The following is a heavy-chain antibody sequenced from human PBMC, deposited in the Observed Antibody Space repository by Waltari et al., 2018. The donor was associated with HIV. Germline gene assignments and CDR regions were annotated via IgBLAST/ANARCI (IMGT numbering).Heavy chain of an antibody. V-gene: IGHV4-38-2*01. CDR1: GYSIESGYY. CDR2: SLHSGNT. D-gene: IGHD5-18*01. J-gene: IGHJ4*02. Sequence: QVQLQESGPGLVKPSETLSLTCSVSGYSIESGYYWGWIRQPPGKALEWIGSSLHSGNTYYNPSLKSRLTISLDTSKNQVSLKLSSVTAAVTAVYYCASGSRRGHSHGIDYWGQGTLVTVSS. CDR3: ASGSRRGHSHGIDY.